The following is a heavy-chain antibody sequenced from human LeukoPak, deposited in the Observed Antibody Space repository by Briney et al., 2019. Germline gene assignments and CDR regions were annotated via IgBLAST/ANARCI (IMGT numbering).Heavy chain of an antibody. CDR3: AELGITMIGGV. Sequence: GGSLRLSCAASGFTFSSNEMNWVRQAPGKGLEWVSYISSSGSTIYYADSVKGRFTISRDNAKNSLYLQMNSLRAEDTAVYYCAELGITMIGGVWGKGTTVTISS. CDR1: GFTFSSNE. CDR2: ISSSGSTI. J-gene: IGHJ6*04. D-gene: IGHD3-10*02. V-gene: IGHV3-48*03.